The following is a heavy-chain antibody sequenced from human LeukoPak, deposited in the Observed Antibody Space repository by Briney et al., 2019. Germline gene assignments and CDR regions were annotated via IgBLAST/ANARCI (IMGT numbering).Heavy chain of an antibody. D-gene: IGHD3-16*01. CDR3: ARDPYDYVWGSYKDYYYGMDV. Sequence: ASVKVSCKASGYTFTGYYMHWVRQAPGQGLEWMGWINPNSGGTNYAQDFHGRVTMTRDTSISTAYMELSRLRSDDTAVYYCARDPYDYVWGSYKDYYYGMDVWGQGTLVTVSS. CDR1: GYTFTGYY. CDR2: INPNSGGT. V-gene: IGHV1-2*02. J-gene: IGHJ6*02.